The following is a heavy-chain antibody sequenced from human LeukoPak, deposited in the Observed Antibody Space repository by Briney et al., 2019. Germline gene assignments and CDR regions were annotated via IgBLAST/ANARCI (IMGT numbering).Heavy chain of an antibody. J-gene: IGHJ4*02. CDR1: GFTFSSYD. V-gene: IGHV3-30*03. D-gene: IGHD4-23*01. CDR2: ISYDGSNK. CDR3: TRPHDDGGSYFDY. Sequence: GGSLRLSCAAYGFTFSSYDMHWVRQAPGKGLEWVAVISYDGSNKYYADSVKGRFTIPRDNSKNTLYLQMNTRKAEDTAVSYCTRPHDDGGSYFDYWGQGTLVTVSS.